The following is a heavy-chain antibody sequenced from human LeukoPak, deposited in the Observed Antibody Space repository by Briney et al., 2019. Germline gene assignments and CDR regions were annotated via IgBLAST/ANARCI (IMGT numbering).Heavy chain of an antibody. CDR1: GFTFSSSA. CDR2: INNVGSHI. J-gene: IGHJ5*02. Sequence: PGGSLRLSRAASGFTFSSSAMNWVRQAPGKGLEWVSSINNVGSHIYYADSVKGRFTISRDNSKNTLYLQMNSLRAEDTAVYYCAKGLIDRGPGSYYFGAFGFDPWGQGTLVTVSS. V-gene: IGHV3-21*01. CDR3: AKGLIDRGPGSYYFGAFGFDP. D-gene: IGHD3-10*01.